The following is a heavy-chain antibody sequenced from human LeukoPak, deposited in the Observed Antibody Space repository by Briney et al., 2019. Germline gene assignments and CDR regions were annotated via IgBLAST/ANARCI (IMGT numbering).Heavy chain of an antibody. D-gene: IGHD4-11*01. V-gene: IGHV3-48*03. J-gene: IGHJ5*02. Sequence: GGSLRLSCAASGFTFSSYEMNWVRQAPGKGLEWVSYIRSSGSTIYYADSVKGRFTISRDNAKNSLYLQMNSLRAEDTAVYYCAREGGYSTNWFDPWGQGTLVTVSS. CDR2: IRSSGSTI. CDR1: GFTFSSYE. CDR3: AREGGYSTNWFDP.